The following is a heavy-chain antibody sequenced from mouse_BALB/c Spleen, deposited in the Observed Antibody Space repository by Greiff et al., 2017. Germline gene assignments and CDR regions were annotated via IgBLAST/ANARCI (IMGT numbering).Heavy chain of an antibody. V-gene: IGHV1-54*01. J-gene: IGHJ2*01. CDR1: GYAFTNYL. CDR2: INPGSGGT. D-gene: IGHD2-1*01. Sequence: QVQLKQSGAELVRPGTSVKVSCKASGYAFTNYLIEWVKQRPGQGLEWIGVINPGSGGTNYNEKFKGKATLTADKSSSTAYMQLSSLTSDDSAVYFCARSGGNRYYFDYWGQGTTLTVSS. CDR3: ARSGGNRYYFDY.